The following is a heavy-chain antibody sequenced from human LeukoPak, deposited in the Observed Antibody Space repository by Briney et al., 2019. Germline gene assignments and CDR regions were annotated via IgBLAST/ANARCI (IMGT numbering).Heavy chain of an antibody. D-gene: IGHD6-25*01. J-gene: IGHJ6*02. V-gene: IGHV3-43*01. Sequence: GGSLRLSCAASGFTFDDYTMHWVRQAPGKGLEWVSLISWDGGSTYYADSVKGRFTISRDNSKNSLYLQMNSLRAEDTALYYCAKDTGYNLGIMDVWGQGTTVTVSS. CDR2: ISWDGGST. CDR3: AKDTGYNLGIMDV. CDR1: GFTFDDYT.